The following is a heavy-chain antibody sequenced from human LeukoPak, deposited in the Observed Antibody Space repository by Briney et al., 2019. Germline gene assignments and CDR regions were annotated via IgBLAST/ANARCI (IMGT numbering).Heavy chain of an antibody. J-gene: IGHJ3*02. Sequence: SQTLSLTXIVSGGSIISGDYYWSWIRQPPGKGLEWIGYIYRNGDTYYNPSLKSRVSISVDTSKNQFSLKLSSVTAADTAVYYCARAGVVPAAINRAFDIWGQGSVVTVSS. CDR1: GGSIISGDYY. CDR2: IYRNGDT. CDR3: ARAGVVPAAINRAFDI. V-gene: IGHV4-30-4*08. D-gene: IGHD2-2*02.